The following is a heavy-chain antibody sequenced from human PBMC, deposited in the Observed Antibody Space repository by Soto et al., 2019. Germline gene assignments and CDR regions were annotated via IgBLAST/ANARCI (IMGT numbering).Heavy chain of an antibody. J-gene: IGHJ4*02. D-gene: IGHD6-19*01. Sequence: ASVKVSCKASGYTFTGYYMHWVRQAPGQGLEWMGWINPNSGGTNYAQKFQGRVTMTRDTSISTAYMELSRLRSDDTAVYYCALAVAGTVIYFDYWGQGTLVTVSS. CDR3: ALAVAGTVIYFDY. CDR2: INPNSGGT. CDR1: GYTFTGYY. V-gene: IGHV1-2*02.